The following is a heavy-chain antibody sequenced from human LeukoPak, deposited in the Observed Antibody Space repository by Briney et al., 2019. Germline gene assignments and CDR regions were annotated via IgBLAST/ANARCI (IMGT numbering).Heavy chain of an antibody. V-gene: IGHV1-69*01. CDR2: IIPIFGTA. J-gene: IGHJ3*02. CDR1: GGTFSSYA. D-gene: IGHD1-26*01. CDR3: ARVSGTFIVGATLVDAFDI. Sequence: VASVTVSCKASGGTFSSYAISWVRQAPGQGLEWMGGIIPIFGTANYAQKFQSRVTITADESTSTAYMELSSLRSEDTAVYYCARVSGTFIVGATLVDAFDIWGQGTMVTVSS.